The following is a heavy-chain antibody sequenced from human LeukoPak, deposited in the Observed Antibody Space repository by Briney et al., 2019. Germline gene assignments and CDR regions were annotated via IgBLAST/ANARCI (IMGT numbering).Heavy chain of an antibody. CDR1: GFTISSYD. CDR3: ARGLNYYYGSGSTWYFDL. CDR2: IGTAGDT. V-gene: IGHV3-13*01. Sequence: GGSLRLSCAASGFTISSYDMHWVRQATGKGLEWVSAIGTAGDTYYPGSVKGRFTISRENAKNSSYLQMNSLRAGDTAVYYCARGLNYYYGSGSTWYFDLWGRGTLVTVSS. J-gene: IGHJ2*01. D-gene: IGHD3-10*01.